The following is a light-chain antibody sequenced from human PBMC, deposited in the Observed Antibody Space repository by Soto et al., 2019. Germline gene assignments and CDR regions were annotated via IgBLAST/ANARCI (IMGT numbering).Light chain of an antibody. J-gene: IGKJ1*01. CDR1: QSVTGY. CDR2: DVS. V-gene: IGKV3-11*01. Sequence: VLTQSPVTLSLSPGETATLSCRASQSVTGYLAWSQHKPGQAPRLVIYDVSKRATGIPARFSGSGSGTDFTLTITRLEHEDFAVYVCQQRTKWPATFGQGTKVEMK. CDR3: QQRTKWPAT.